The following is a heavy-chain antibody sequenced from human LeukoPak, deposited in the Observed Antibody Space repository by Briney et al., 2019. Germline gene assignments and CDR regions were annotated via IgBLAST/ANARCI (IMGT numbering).Heavy chain of an antibody. CDR2: INHSGST. CDR1: GGSFSGYY. D-gene: IGHD2-2*01. V-gene: IGHV4-34*01. CDR3: ARRRIVVVPKSRVGAFDI. Sequence: TSETLSLTCAVYGGSFSGYYWSWIRQPPGKGLEWIGEINHSGSTNYNPSLKSRVTISVDTSKNQFSLKLSSVTAADTAVYYCARRRIVVVPKSRVGAFDIWGQGTMVTVSS. J-gene: IGHJ3*02.